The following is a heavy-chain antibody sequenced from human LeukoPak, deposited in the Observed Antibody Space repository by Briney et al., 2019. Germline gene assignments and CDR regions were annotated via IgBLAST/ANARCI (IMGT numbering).Heavy chain of an antibody. CDR2: ISSSGSTI. Sequence: LSLTCAVYGGSFSGYYWSWIRQAPGKGLEWVSYISSSGSTIYYADSVKGRFTISRDNAKNSLYLQMNSLRAEDTAVYYCARDSGYYYDSSNDYWGQGTLVTVSS. J-gene: IGHJ4*02. CDR3: ARDSGYYYDSSNDY. D-gene: IGHD3-22*01. CDR1: GGSFSGYY. V-gene: IGHV3-11*04.